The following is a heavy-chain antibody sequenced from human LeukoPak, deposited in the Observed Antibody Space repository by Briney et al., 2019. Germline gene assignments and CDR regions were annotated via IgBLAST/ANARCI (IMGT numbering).Heavy chain of an antibody. V-gene: IGHV4-59*01. CDR1: GGSISSYY. CDR3: ARGGSSWSTLTLLSDYYYYGMDV. D-gene: IGHD6-13*01. CDR2: IYYSGNT. Sequence: SETLPLTCTVSGGSISSYYWSWIRQPPGKGLEWIGYIYYSGNTNYNPSLKSRVTISVDTSKNQFSLKLSSVTAADTAVYYCARGGSSWSTLTLLSDYYYYGMDVWGQGTTVTVSS. J-gene: IGHJ6*02.